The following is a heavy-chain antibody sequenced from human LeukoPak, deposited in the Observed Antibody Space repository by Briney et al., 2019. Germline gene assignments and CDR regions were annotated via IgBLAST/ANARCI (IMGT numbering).Heavy chain of an antibody. J-gene: IGHJ4*02. CDR2: IIPIFGTA. V-gene: IGHV1-69*06. CDR3: ASGPPGQIVATIINY. D-gene: IGHD5-12*01. CDR1: GGTFSSYA. Sequence: ASVKVSCKASGGTFSSYAISWVRQAPGQGLEWMGGIIPIFGTANYAQKFQGRVTITADKSTSTAYMELSSLRSEDTAVYYCASGPPGQIVATIINYWGQGTLVTVSS.